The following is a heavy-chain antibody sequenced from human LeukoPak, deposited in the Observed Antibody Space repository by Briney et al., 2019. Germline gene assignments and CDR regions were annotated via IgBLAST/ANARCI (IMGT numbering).Heavy chain of an antibody. CDR3: AKESKSTSSWYYFDS. J-gene: IGHJ4*02. Sequence: PGGSLRLSCAASGFTFSSYSMNWVRQAPGKGLEWVSSFSVTAHTAHYADSVKGRFTVSRDTSKSTLYLQVKSLRVEDTAVYYCAKESKSTSSWYYFDSWGQGTLVTVSS. CDR2: FSVTAHTA. CDR1: GFTFSSYS. D-gene: IGHD6-13*01. V-gene: IGHV3-23*01.